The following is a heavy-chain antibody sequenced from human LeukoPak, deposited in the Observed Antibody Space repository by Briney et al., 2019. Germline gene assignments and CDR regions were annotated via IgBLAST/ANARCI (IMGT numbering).Heavy chain of an antibody. V-gene: IGHV3-30*03. CDR2: ISYDGSNK. J-gene: IGHJ5*02. CDR3: ARDRNILYYDSRGFYP. Sequence: GGSLRLSCAASGFTFSSYGMHWVRQAPGKGLEWVAVISYDGSNKYYADSVKGRFTISRDNSKNTLYLQMNSLRAEDTAVYFCARDRNILYYDSRGFYPWGQGTLVTVSS. D-gene: IGHD3-22*01. CDR1: GFTFSSYG.